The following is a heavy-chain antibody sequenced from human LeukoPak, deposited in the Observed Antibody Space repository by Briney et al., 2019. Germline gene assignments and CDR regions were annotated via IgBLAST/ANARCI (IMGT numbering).Heavy chain of an antibody. CDR1: GGTFSSYA. CDR2: IIPILGIA. D-gene: IGHD4-23*01. Sequence: SVKVSCKASGGTFSSYAISWVRQAPGQGLEWMGRIIPILGIANYAQKFQGRVTITADKSTSTAYMELSSLRSEDTAVYYCASGDDYGGNSIDYWGQETLVTVSS. V-gene: IGHV1-69*04. J-gene: IGHJ4*02. CDR3: ASGDDYGGNSIDY.